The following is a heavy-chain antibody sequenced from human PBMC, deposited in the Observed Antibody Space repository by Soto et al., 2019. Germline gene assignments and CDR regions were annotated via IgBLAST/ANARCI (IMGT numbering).Heavy chain of an antibody. D-gene: IGHD1-1*01. CDR3: AKNGLSNSPSAIDS. CDR1: GFTFSSNA. J-gene: IGHJ4*02. Sequence: HPGGSLRLSCAASGFTFSSNAMSWVRQAPGKGLDWVSGISVSGRNTYYADSVQGRFTISRDNSKNTLFLQMNSLRAEDTAVYYCAKNGLSNSPSAIDSWGQGTLVTVSS. CDR2: ISVSGRNT. V-gene: IGHV3-23*01.